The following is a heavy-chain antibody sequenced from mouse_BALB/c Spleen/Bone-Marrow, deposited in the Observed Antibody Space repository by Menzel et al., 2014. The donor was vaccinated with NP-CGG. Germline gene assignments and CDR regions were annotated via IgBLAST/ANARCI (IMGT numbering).Heavy chain of an antibody. D-gene: IGHD3-1*01. CDR3: VRAARTFDY. CDR2: IDPANADT. V-gene: IGHV14-3*02. Sequence: EVQLQQSGAELVKPGASVKLSCPASGFNIKDTYIHWVKQRPEQGLEWIGRIDPANADTKYGPKFQGKATITADTSSNTVYLQFISLTSEDTAIYYCVRAARTFDYWGQGTTLTVSS. CDR1: GFNIKDTY. J-gene: IGHJ2*01.